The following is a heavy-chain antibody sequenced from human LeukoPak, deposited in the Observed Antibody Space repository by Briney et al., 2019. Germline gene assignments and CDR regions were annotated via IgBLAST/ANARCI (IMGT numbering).Heavy chain of an antibody. J-gene: IGHJ3*02. V-gene: IGHV4-30-2*01. D-gene: IGHD1-7*01. CDR2: IYHSGST. Sequence: SETLSLTCTVSGGSISSGGYYWSWIRQPPGKGLEWIGYIYHSGSTYYNPSLKSRVTISVDRSKNQFSLKLSSVTAADTAVYYCARDWRITGTTYDAFDIWGQGTMVTVSS. CDR3: ARDWRITGTTYDAFDI. CDR1: GGSISSGGYY.